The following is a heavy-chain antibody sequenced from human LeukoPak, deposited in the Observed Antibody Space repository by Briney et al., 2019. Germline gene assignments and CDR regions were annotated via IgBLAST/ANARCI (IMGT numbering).Heavy chain of an antibody. J-gene: IGHJ2*01. V-gene: IGHV3-23*01. D-gene: IGHD6-6*01. CDR1: GFTFSSYA. Sequence: PGGSLRLSCAASGFTFSSYAMSWVRQAPGKGLEWVSAISGSGGSTYYADSVKGRFTISRDNSKNTLYLQMNSLRAEDTAVYYCAKDPMAARLLWYFDLWGRGTLVTVSS. CDR2: ISGSGGST. CDR3: AKDPMAARLLWYFDL.